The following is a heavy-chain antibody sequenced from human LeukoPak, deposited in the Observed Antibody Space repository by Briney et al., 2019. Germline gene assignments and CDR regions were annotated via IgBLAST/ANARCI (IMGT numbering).Heavy chain of an antibody. CDR2: INPNSGGT. Sequence: GASVKVSCKASGYTFTGYYMHWVRQAPGQGLEWVGRINPNSGGTNYAQKFQGRVTMTRDTSISTAYMELSRLRSDDTAVYYCARWADRVRGVPFDYWGQGTLVTVSS. D-gene: IGHD3-10*01. CDR1: GYTFTGYY. V-gene: IGHV1-2*06. J-gene: IGHJ4*02. CDR3: ARWADRVRGVPFDY.